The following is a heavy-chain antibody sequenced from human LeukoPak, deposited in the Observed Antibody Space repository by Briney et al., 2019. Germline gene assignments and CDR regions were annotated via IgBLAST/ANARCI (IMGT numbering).Heavy chain of an antibody. Sequence: QPGGSLRLSCAVSGFTFSSYEMNWVRQAPGKGLEWVSYISTSGSTIYYADSAKGRFTISRDNAKNSLYLQMNSLRAEDTAVYYCARADLAVAGPSDYWGQGALVTVSS. J-gene: IGHJ4*02. V-gene: IGHV3-48*03. CDR2: ISTSGSTI. CDR1: GFTFSSYE. CDR3: ARADLAVAGPSDY. D-gene: IGHD6-19*01.